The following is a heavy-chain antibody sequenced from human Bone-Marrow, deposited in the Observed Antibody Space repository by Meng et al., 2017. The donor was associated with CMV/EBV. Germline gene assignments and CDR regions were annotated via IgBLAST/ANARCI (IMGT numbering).Heavy chain of an antibody. CDR2: IRYDGSNK. J-gene: IGHJ4*02. V-gene: IGHV3-30*02. CDR1: GFTFSSYG. CDR3: AKVTRGITIFGVEADY. Sequence: GGSLRLSCAASGFTFSSYGMHWVRQAPGKGLEWVAFIRYDGSNKYYADSVKGRFTISRDNSKNTLYLQMNSLRAEDTAVYYCAKVTRGITIFGVEADYWGEGTLVTVSS. D-gene: IGHD3-3*01.